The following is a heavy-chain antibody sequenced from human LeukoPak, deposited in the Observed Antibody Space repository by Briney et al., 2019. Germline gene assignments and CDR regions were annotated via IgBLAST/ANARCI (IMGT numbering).Heavy chain of an antibody. CDR1: GFTFSNFA. Sequence: GGSLRLSCAASGFTFSNFAMHWARQAPGKGLEWVAVISYDGDNEYYADSVKGQFTISRDISKNTVYLQMNNLRVDDTAVYYCAKGPKLGDGFHCDYWGQGTLVTVSS. J-gene: IGHJ4*02. CDR2: ISYDGDNE. CDR3: AKGPKLGDGFHCDY. V-gene: IGHV3-30-3*01. D-gene: IGHD5-24*01.